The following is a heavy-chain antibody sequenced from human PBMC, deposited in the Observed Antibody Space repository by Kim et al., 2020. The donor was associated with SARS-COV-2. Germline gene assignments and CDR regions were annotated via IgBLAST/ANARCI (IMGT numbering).Heavy chain of an antibody. CDR3: AERVEGSSGYFVP. CDR2: INTGNANT. J-gene: IGHJ5*02. D-gene: IGHD3-22*01. Sequence: ASVNVSCKASGYTFTRQSIHWFRQAPGQGLECMGWINTGNANTKYSQKFQGRVTISRDTSANTGYMELSGLTSADTAVYYCAERVEGSSGYFVPGGQGTQVTVSS. V-gene: IGHV1-3*04. CDR1: GYTFTRQS.